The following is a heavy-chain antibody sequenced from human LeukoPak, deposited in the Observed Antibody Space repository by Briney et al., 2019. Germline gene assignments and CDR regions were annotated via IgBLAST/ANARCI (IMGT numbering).Heavy chain of an antibody. CDR2: ISSSGSTI. CDR3: ARDGSRFRGYPLE. CDR1: GFTFSDYY. J-gene: IGHJ4*02. D-gene: IGHD3-22*01. Sequence: PGGSLRLSCAASGFTFSDYYMSWIRPAPGKGLEWVSYISSSGSTIYYADSVKGRFTISRDNAKNSLYLQMNSLRDEDTAVYYCARDGSRFRGYPLEWGQGTLVTVSS. V-gene: IGHV3-11*04.